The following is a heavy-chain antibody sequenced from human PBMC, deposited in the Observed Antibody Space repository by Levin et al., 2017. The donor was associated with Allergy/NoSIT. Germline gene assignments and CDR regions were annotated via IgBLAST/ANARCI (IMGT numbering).Heavy chain of an antibody. V-gene: IGHV1-69*13. CDR1: GGTFSSYA. J-gene: IGHJ6*02. CDR2: IIPIFGTA. D-gene: IGHD4-11*01. CDR3: ASPVTTRPTAGMDV. Sequence: SVKVSCKASGGTFSSYAISWVRQAPGQGLEWMGGIIPIFGTANYAQKFQGRVTITADESTSTAYMELSSLRSEDTAVYYCASPVTTRPTAGMDVWGQGTTVTVSS.